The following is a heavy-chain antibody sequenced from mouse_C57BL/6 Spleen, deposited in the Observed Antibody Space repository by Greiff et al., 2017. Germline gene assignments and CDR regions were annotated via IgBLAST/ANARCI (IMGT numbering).Heavy chain of an antibody. D-gene: IGHD1-1*01. CDR1: GYTFTDYY. CDR2: IYPGCGNT. V-gene: IGHV1-84*01. CDR3: ARKVVARGYVDV. J-gene: IGHJ1*03. Sequence: VHLVESGPELVKPGASVKISCKASGYTFTDYYINWVKQRPGKGLEWIGWIYPGCGNTKYNEKFKGKATLTVDTSSSTAYMQLSSLTSEDSAVYFWARKVVARGYVDVWGTGTTVTVSS.